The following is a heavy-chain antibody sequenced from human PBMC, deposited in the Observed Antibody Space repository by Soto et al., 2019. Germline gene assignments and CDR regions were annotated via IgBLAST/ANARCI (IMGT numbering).Heavy chain of an antibody. Sequence: SETLSLTCTVSGGSISSYYWSWIRQPPGKGLEWIGYIYYSGSTNYNPSLKSRVTISVDTSKNQFSLKLSSVTAADTAVYYCARGGDGDSYYYYYMDVWGKGTTVTVSS. V-gene: IGHV4-59*01. CDR1: GGSISSYY. CDR3: ARGGDGDSYYYYYMDV. D-gene: IGHD4-17*01. CDR2: IYYSGST. J-gene: IGHJ6*03.